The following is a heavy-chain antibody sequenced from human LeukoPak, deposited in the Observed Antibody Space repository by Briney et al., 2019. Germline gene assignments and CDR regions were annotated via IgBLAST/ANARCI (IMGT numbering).Heavy chain of an antibody. CDR1: GYTFTSYG. J-gene: IGHJ6*02. V-gene: IGHV1-18*01. CDR3: ARDYPLYDFWSGYYYYGMDV. CDR2: ISAYNGNT. Sequence: GASVKVSCKASGYTFTSYGISWVRQAPEQGLEWMGWISAYNGNTNYAQKLQGRVTMTTDTSTSTAYMELRSLRSDDTAVYYCARDYPLYDFWSGYYYYGMDVWGQGTTVTVSS. D-gene: IGHD3-3*01.